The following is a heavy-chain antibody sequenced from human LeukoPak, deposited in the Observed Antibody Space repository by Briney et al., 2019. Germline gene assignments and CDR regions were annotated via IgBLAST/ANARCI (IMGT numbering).Heavy chain of an antibody. J-gene: IGHJ6*03. CDR3: ARGPYFDSSGYYWHYMGV. CDR1: GFRFDDYG. D-gene: IGHD3-22*01. Sequence: GGSLRLSCAASGFRFDDYGMSWVRQAPGKGLEWVSGINWSGTSTGYADSVRGRITISRDNAKNSLYLQMNSLRAEDAALYYCARGPYFDSSGYYWHYMGVWGKGTTVTVSS. V-gene: IGHV3-20*04. CDR2: INWSGTST.